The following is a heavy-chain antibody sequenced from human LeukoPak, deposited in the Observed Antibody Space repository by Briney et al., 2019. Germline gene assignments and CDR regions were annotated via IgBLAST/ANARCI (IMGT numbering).Heavy chain of an antibody. Sequence: ASVKVSCKVSGYTLTELSMHWVRQAPGKGLEWMGGFDPEDGETIYAQKFQGRVTMTEDTSTDTAYMALRSLRSEDTAVYYCATDLFRGVRGVKAWEHDAFDIWGQGTMVTVSS. D-gene: IGHD3-10*01. J-gene: IGHJ3*02. CDR2: FDPEDGET. V-gene: IGHV1-24*01. CDR1: GYTLTELS. CDR3: ATDLFRGVRGVKAWEHDAFDI.